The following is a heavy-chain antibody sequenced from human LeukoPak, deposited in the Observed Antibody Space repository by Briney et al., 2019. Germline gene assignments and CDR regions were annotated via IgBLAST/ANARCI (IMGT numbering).Heavy chain of an antibody. CDR3: ARRTYYYGSGSSLVYYFDY. J-gene: IGHJ4*02. D-gene: IGHD3-10*01. Sequence: SETLSLTCAVYGVSFSGYYWSWLRQPPGKGREGIGEINHSGSTNYNPSLKSRGTISVAPSKNQFSLKLSSVTAADTAVYYCARRTYYYGSGSSLVYYFDYWGQATLVTVSS. V-gene: IGHV4-34*01. CDR1: GVSFSGYY. CDR2: INHSGST.